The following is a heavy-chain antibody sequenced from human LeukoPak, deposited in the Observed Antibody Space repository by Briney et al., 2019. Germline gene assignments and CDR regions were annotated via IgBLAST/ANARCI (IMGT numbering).Heavy chain of an antibody. J-gene: IGHJ5*01. Sequence: GGSLRLSCAASGFTFSTFAMSWVRQAPGKGLQWVAGISGSGGATYYAQSVQGRVSLSRDNSKNILYLQMNSLRVEDTATYYCAKDSFSGYEWWVGSWGQGTLVAVSS. CDR2: ISGSGGAT. D-gene: IGHD5-12*01. CDR1: GFTFSTFA. CDR3: AKDSFSGYEWWVGS. V-gene: IGHV3-23*01.